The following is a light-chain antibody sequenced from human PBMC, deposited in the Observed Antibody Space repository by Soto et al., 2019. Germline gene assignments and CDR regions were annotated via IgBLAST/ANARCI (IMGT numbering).Light chain of an antibody. CDR2: DAS. Sequence: EIVLTQSPGTLSLSPGERATLSCRASQSVSSYLAWYQQKPGQAPRLLIYDASTRATGISARFSGSGSGTDFTLIISSVESVDFSVYYCQQRSYWPVTFGQGTKVEVK. CDR3: QQRSYWPVT. V-gene: IGKV3-11*01. J-gene: IGKJ1*01. CDR1: QSVSSY.